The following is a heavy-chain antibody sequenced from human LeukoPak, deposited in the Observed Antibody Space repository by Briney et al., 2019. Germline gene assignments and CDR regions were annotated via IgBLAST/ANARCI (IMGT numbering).Heavy chain of an antibody. Sequence: SETLSLTCTVSGGSISSYYWSWIRQPAGKGLEWIGRIYTSGSTNYNPSLKSRVTMSVDTSKNQFSLKLSSVTAVDTAVYYCARDYYGSGSYYRTSSYYFDYWGQGTLVTVSS. J-gene: IGHJ4*02. CDR3: ARDYYGSGSYYRTSSYYFDY. CDR1: GGSISSYY. V-gene: IGHV4-4*07. D-gene: IGHD3-10*01. CDR2: IYTSGST.